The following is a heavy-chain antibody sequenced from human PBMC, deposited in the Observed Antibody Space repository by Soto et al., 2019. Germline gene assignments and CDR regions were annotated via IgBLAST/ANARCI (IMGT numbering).Heavy chain of an antibody. J-gene: IGHJ4*02. CDR1: GGSISSGGYY. CDR2: IYYSGST. CDR3: ERAVEMATNTVWPHHFDS. D-gene: IGHD2-15*01. Sequence: SETLSLTCTVSGGSISSGGYYWSWIRQHPGKGLEWIGYIYYSGSTYYNPSLKSRVTISVDTSKNKFSLKLSSVTVADTAVYYCERAVEMATNTVWPHHFDSWGQGKMVTV. V-gene: IGHV4-31*03.